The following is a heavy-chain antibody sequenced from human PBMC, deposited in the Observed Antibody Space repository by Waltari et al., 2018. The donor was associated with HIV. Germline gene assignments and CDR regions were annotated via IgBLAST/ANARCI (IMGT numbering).Heavy chain of an antibody. Sequence: EVQLLESGGGLVLPGGSLRLSCVASGFTFNNYAMTWVRQAPGKGLWWVSTIGGSAGTTYYADSVKGRFTISRDNFKNTLYLQMNSLRAEDTAIYFCANTHDYGDYRPFDYWGPGALVTVSS. CDR3: ANTHDYGDYRPFDY. D-gene: IGHD4-17*01. CDR1: GFTFNNYA. J-gene: IGHJ4*02. V-gene: IGHV3-23*01. CDR2: IGGSAGTT.